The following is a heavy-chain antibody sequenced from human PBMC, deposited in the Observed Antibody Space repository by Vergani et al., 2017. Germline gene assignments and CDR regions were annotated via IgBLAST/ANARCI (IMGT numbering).Heavy chain of an antibody. CDR3: ATTSGIAVAGKVDY. D-gene: IGHD6-19*01. CDR1: GFTFSSYS. Sequence: EVQLVESGGGLVQPGGSLRLSCAASGFTFSSYSMNWVRQAPGKGLEWVSYISSSSSTIYYADSVKGRFTISRDNSKNTLYLQMNSLRAEDTAVYYCATTSGIAVAGKVDYWGQGTLVTVSS. V-gene: IGHV3-48*01. CDR2: ISSSSSTI. J-gene: IGHJ4*02.